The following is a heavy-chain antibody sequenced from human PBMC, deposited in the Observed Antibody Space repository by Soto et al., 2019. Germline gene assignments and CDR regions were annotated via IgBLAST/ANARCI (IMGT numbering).Heavy chain of an antibody. V-gene: IGHV3-23*01. Sequence: EVQLLESGGGLVQPGGSLRLSCAASGFTVSTYGVTWVRQAPGKGLEWVSGFTGVIGTTHYADSVKGRFTITRDNSNNTVYLQKNSLRVEDTAVYYCARWNGYGDYWGRGTLVTVSS. CDR3: ARWNGYGDY. CDR2: FTGVIGTT. CDR1: GFTVSTYG. D-gene: IGHD1-1*01. J-gene: IGHJ4*02.